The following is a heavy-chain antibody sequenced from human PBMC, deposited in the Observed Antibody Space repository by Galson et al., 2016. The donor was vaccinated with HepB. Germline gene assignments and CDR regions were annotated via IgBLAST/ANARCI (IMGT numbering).Heavy chain of an antibody. J-gene: IGHJ6*02. CDR1: GFTFSSYW. Sequence: SLRLSCAASGFTFSSYWMSWVRQAPGKGLEWISYIDSSGRPLYYADSVKGRFTISRDNVRNTLYLGMNGLRDEDTAIYYCTRDPDTSSKVDVWGQGTTVIVSS. CDR3: TRDPDTSSKVDV. CDR2: IDSSGRPL. D-gene: IGHD5-18*01. V-gene: IGHV3-11*01.